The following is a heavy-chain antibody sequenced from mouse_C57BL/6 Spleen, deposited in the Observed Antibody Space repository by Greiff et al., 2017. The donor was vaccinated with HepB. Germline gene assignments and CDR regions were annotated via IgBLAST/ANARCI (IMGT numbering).Heavy chain of an antibody. D-gene: IGHD3-3*01. Sequence: EVKLMESGGGLVKPGGSLKLSCAASGFTFSSYAMSWVRQTPEKRLEWVATISDGGSYTYYPDNVKGRFTISRDNAKNNLYLQMSHLKSEDTAMYYCARGGWDRYYFDYWGQGTTLTVSS. CDR1: GFTFSSYA. J-gene: IGHJ2*01. V-gene: IGHV5-4*03. CDR3: ARGGWDRYYFDY. CDR2: ISDGGSYT.